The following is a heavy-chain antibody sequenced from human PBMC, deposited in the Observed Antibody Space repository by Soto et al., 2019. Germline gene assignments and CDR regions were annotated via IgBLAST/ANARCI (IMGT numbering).Heavy chain of an antibody. D-gene: IGHD1-26*01. CDR3: AKVGPSYYYGMDV. J-gene: IGHJ6*02. Sequence: GGSLRLSCAASGLDFSSEVMCWVRQAPGKGLEWVSSISGSGRTIYHADSMRGRFAVSRDNSKNSLYLQLNNLRVDDTAVYYCAKVGPSYYYGMDVWGQGTTVTVSS. CDR2: ISGSGRTI. V-gene: IGHV3-23*01. CDR1: GLDFSSEV.